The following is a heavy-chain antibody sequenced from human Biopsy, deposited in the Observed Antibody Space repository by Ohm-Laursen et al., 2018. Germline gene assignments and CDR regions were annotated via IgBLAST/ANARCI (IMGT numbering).Heavy chain of an antibody. V-gene: IGHV1-69*04. J-gene: IGHJ6*02. Sequence: SSVKVSCKVSGDTFSRSAFFWVRQAPGQGLVYLGRIIPIVGITNHAQTFQGRITLTADKSTFTVYMELSRLRSDDTAIYYCARGGSGSGYYGMDVWGQGATVSVSS. CDR3: ARGGSGSGYYGMDV. CDR2: IIPIVGIT. D-gene: IGHD3-10*01. CDR1: GDTFSRSA.